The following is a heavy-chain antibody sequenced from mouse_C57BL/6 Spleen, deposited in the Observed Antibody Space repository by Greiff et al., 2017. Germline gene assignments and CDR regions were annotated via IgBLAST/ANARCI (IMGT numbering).Heavy chain of an antibody. J-gene: IGHJ2*01. Sequence: QVQLQQPGAELVKPGASVKLSCKASGYTFTSYWMHWVKQRPGQGLEWIGMIHPNSGSTNYNEKFKSKATLTVDKSSSTASMQLSSLTSEDSAVYYCARRYYEDFDYWGQGTTLTVSS. D-gene: IGHD1-1*01. CDR3: ARRYYEDFDY. CDR2: IHPNSGST. V-gene: IGHV1-64*01. CDR1: GYTFTSYW.